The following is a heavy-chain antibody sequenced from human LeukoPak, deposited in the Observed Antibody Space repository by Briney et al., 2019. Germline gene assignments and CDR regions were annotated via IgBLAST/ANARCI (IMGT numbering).Heavy chain of an antibody. CDR3: ANAHSSGWQYYFDY. J-gene: IGHJ4*02. Sequence: PGGSLRLSCAASGFTFSSYAMSWVRQAPGKGLEWVSAISGSGGSTYYADSVKGRFTISRDNSKNTLYLQMNSLRAEDTAVYYCANAHSSGWQYYFDYWGQGTLVTVSS. CDR1: GFTFSSYA. D-gene: IGHD6-19*01. CDR2: ISGSGGST. V-gene: IGHV3-23*01.